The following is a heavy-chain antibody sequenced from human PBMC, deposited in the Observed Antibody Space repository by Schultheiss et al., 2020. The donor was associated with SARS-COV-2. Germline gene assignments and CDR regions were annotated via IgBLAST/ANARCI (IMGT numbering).Heavy chain of an antibody. CDR3: AKDRQLLSSALFDY. J-gene: IGHJ4*02. D-gene: IGHD2-2*01. CDR1: GFTFSSYG. Sequence: GGSLRLSCAASGFTFSSYGMHWVRQAPGKGLEWVAVIWYDGSNKYYADSVKGRFTISRDNSKNTLYLQMNSLRAEDTAVYYCAKDRQLLSSALFDYWGQETLVTVSS. CDR2: IWYDGSNK. V-gene: IGHV3-33*06.